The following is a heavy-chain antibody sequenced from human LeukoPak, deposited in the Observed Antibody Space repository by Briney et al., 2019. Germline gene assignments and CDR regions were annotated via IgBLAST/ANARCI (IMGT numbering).Heavy chain of an antibody. D-gene: IGHD1-26*01. CDR2: ISTYNGDT. J-gene: IGHJ4*02. CDR1: GYIFTSYA. V-gene: IGHV1-18*01. Sequence: ASVKVSCKASGYIFTSYAITWVRPAPGQGLEWRGWISTYNGDTNYAQNLQGRVTMTTDTSTSIAYMDLRSLRSDDTAVYYCARDTGSSPGDYWGQGTLVTVSS. CDR3: ARDTGSSPGDY.